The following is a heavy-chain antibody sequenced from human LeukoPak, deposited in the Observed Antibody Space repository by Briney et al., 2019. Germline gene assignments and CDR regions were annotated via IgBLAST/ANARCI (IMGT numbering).Heavy chain of an antibody. CDR2: LYSGGAT. V-gene: IGHV3-53*01. CDR1: GVTLSVNY. J-gene: IGHJ4*02. CDR3: TILPGWYGQGFFDY. D-gene: IGHD1-26*01. Sequence: GGSLRLSCAASGVTLSVNYISCGRQPAGKGLEWVSVLYSGGATFYADSVKGRFTISRDTSKNTLYLQTNDLKTDDKAVYYCTILPGWYGQGFFDYWGQGTLVTVSS.